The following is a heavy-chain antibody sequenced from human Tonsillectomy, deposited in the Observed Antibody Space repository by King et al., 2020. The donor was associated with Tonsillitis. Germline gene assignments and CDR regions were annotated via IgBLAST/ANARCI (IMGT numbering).Heavy chain of an antibody. D-gene: IGHD2-2*01. J-gene: IGHJ6*02. Sequence: VQLVESGGGLVKPGGSLRLSCAASGFTFSDYYMSWIRQAPGKGLEWVSYISSSGSTIYYADSVKGRFTISRDNAKNSLYLQMNSLRAEDTAVYYCARDGVVVVQAANPRYYYDMDVWGQGTTVTVAS. V-gene: IGHV3-11*01. CDR3: ARDGVVVVQAANPRYYYDMDV. CDR2: ISSSGSTI. CDR1: GFTFSDYY.